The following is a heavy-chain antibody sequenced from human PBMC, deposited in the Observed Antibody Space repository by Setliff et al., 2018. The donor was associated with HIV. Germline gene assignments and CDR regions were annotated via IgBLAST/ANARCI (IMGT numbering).Heavy chain of an antibody. CDR2: INHSGST. CDR3: ARGHSGTAFDI. D-gene: IGHD6-19*01. CDR1: GGSFSGYN. Sequence: SETLSLTCAVYGGSFSGYNWSWIRQPPGKGLEWIGEINHSGSTNYNPSLKTRVTISVDTSKDQFSLKLSSVTAADTAVYYCARGHSGTAFDIWGQGTMVTVSS. V-gene: IGHV4-34*01. J-gene: IGHJ3*02.